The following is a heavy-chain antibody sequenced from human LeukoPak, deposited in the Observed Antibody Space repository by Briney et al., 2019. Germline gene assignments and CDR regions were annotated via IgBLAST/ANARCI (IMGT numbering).Heavy chain of an antibody. D-gene: IGHD3-10*01. CDR1: GYTFTSYA. J-gene: IGHJ6*03. CDR3: ARGGDRVRGRIYYYYYYMDV. V-gene: IGHV7-4-1*02. CDR2: INTNTGNP. Sequence: GASVKVSCKASGYTFTSYAMNWVRQAPGQGLEWMGWINTNTGNPTYAQGFTGRFVFSLDTSVSTAYLQISSLKAEDTAVYYCARGGDRVRGRIYYYYYYMDVWGKGTTVTVSS.